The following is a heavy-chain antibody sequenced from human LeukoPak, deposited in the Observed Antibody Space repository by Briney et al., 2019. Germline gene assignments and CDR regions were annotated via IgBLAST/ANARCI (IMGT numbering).Heavy chain of an antibody. D-gene: IGHD3-22*01. CDR3: ARDLLRSWAAFDI. V-gene: IGHV3-7*01. CDR1: GFTFSSYW. CDR2: IKQDGSEK. Sequence: PGGSLRLSCAASGFTFSSYWMSWVRQAPGKGLEWVANIKQDGSEKYYVDSVKGRFTISRDNAKNSLYLQMNSLRAEDTAVYYCARDLLRSWAAFDIWGQGTMVTVSS. J-gene: IGHJ3*02.